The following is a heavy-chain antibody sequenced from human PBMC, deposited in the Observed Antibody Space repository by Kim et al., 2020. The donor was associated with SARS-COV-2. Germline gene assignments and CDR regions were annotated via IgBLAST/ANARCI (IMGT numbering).Heavy chain of an antibody. J-gene: IGHJ6*02. CDR3: ARGPQLYGGYFLPGMDV. Sequence: GGSLRLSCAASGFTFSSYSMNWVRQAPGKGLEWVSSISSSSSYIYYADSVKGRFTISRDNAKNSLYLQMNSLRAEDTAVYYCARGPQLYGGYFLPGMDVWGQGTTVTVSS. D-gene: IGHD5-12*01. CDR1: GFTFSSYS. V-gene: IGHV3-21*04. CDR2: ISSSSSYI.